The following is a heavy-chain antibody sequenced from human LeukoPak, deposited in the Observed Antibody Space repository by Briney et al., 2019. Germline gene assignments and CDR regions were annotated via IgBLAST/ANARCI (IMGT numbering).Heavy chain of an antibody. V-gene: IGHV3-30*18. CDR2: ISYDGGSK. Sequence: PGGSLRLSCAASGFTFSSYGMHWVRQAPGKGLEWVAVISYDGGSKYYVDSVKGRFAVSRDTAKNTLYLQMNSLRSEDTAVYFCVKEKDCYESFDLWGQGTLVTVSS. D-gene: IGHD2-21*02. CDR1: GFTFSSYG. J-gene: IGHJ4*02. CDR3: VKEKDCYESFDL.